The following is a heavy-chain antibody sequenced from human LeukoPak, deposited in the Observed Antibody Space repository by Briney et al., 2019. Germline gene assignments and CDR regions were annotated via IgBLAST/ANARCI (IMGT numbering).Heavy chain of an antibody. Sequence: PGGSLRLSCAASGFTSSSYAMHWVRQAPGKGLEWVAVISYDGSNKYYADSVKRRFTISRDNSKNTLYLQMNSLRAEDTAVYYCAKLAPAPIDYWGQGTLVTVSS. V-gene: IGHV3-30*04. CDR1: GFTSSSYA. CDR3: AKLAPAPIDY. D-gene: IGHD4-23*01. CDR2: ISYDGSNK. J-gene: IGHJ4*02.